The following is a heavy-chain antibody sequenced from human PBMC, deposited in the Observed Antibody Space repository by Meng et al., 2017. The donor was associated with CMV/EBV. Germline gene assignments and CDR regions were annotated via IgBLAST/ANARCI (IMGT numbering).Heavy chain of an antibody. CDR3: ARGDCSSTSCYTNYYYYGMDV. D-gene: IGHD2-2*02. V-gene: IGHV4-39*01. Sequence: SETLSLTCTVSGGSISSSSYYWGWIRQSPGKGLEWIGSIYYSGSTYYNPSLKSRVTISVDTSKNQFSLKLSSVTAADTAVYYCARGDCSSTSCYTNYYYYGMDVWGQGTTVTVSS. J-gene: IGHJ6*02. CDR2: IYYSGST. CDR1: GGSISSSSYY.